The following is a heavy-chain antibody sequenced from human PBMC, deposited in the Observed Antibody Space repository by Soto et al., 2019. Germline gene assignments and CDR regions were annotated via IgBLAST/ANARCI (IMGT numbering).Heavy chain of an antibody. CDR2: ISYDGSNK. J-gene: IGHJ4*02. CDR1: GFTFSSYA. D-gene: IGHD6-13*01. V-gene: IGHV3-30-3*01. CDR3: ARDHHSSSWSAFDY. Sequence: QVQLVESGGGVVQPGRSLRLSCAASGFTFSSYAMHWVRQAPGKGLEWVAVISYDGSNKYYADSVKGRFTISRDNSKNTLYLQMNSLRAEDTAVYYCARDHHSSSWSAFDYWGQGTLVTVSS.